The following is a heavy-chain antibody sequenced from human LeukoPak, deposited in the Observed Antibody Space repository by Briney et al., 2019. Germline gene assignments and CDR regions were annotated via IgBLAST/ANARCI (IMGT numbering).Heavy chain of an antibody. Sequence: PGGSLRLSCAASGFTFSSYAMHWVRQAPGKGLEYVSAISSNGGSTYYANSVKGRFTISRDNSKNTLYLQMGSLRAEDMAVYYCARVIRYFGYNWFDPWGQGTLVTVSS. CDR1: GFTFSSYA. J-gene: IGHJ5*02. CDR3: ARVIRYFGYNWFDP. CDR2: ISSNGGST. V-gene: IGHV3-64*01. D-gene: IGHD3-9*01.